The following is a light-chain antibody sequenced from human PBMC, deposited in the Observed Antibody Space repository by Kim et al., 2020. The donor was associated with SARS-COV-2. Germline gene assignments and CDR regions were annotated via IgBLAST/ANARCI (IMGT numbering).Light chain of an antibody. Sequence: PGKAAGITCGGNNVRSKSVHWYQQKPGQAPVLVIYYDSDRPSGIPARFSGSNSGNTATLTISRVEAGDEADYYCQVWDSSSDHRVFGGGTQLTVL. J-gene: IGLJ3*02. V-gene: IGLV3-21*04. CDR3: QVWDSSSDHRV. CDR2: YDS. CDR1: NVRSKS.